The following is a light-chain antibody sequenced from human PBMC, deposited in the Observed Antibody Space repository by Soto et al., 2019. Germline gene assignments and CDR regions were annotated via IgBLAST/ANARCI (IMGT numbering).Light chain of an antibody. V-gene: IGKV1-5*03. CDR3: LQYNVYPLS. Sequence: DIQMTQSPSTLSASVGDRVTITCRARQTINRWLAWYQQRPGKAPNLLIHKASTLEVGVPSRFSGSASGTEFTLTISSLQSDDFAVYFCLQYNVYPLSCGGGTKVEIK. J-gene: IGKJ4*01. CDR2: KAS. CDR1: QTINRW.